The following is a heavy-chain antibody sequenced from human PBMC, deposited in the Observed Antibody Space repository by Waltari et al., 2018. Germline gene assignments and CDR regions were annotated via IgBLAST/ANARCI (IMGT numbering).Heavy chain of an antibody. CDR1: GGSISSSSYY. J-gene: IGHJ4*02. V-gene: IGHV4-39*01. D-gene: IGHD1-26*01. CDR2: IYYSGLT. CDR3: ASQPALAVFGGSYYYFDY. Sequence: QLQLQESGPGLVKPSETLSLTCTVSGGSISSSSYYWGWIRQPPGKGLEWIGSIYYSGLTHYNPSLKRLVTISVDTSKNQFSLKRSSVTAADTAVYYCASQPALAVFGGSYYYFDYWGQGTLVTVSS.